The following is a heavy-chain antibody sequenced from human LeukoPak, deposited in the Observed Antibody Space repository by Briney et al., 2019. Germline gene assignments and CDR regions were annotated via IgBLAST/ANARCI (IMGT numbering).Heavy chain of an antibody. Sequence: SQTLSLTCAISGDSVSSNSAAWNRVTQSQSRDFEWLGRICYRSKWYNEYADSVKSRITINPDTSKNQFSLHLNSVTPEDTAVYYCARGITGRNDYWGQGTLVTVSS. J-gene: IGHJ4*02. CDR1: GDSVSSNSAA. D-gene: IGHD1-26*01. CDR3: ARGITGRNDY. CDR2: ICYRSKWYN. V-gene: IGHV6-1*01.